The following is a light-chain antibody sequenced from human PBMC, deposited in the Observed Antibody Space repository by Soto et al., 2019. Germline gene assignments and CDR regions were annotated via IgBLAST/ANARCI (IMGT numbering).Light chain of an antibody. CDR2: DVS. J-gene: IGLJ1*01. CDR1: SSDVGGYNY. Sequence: QSALTQPASVSGSPGQSISISCTGTSSDVGGYNYVSWYQHHPGKAPKLIIFDVSNRPSGVSIRFSGSKSDNTASLTISVLQPEDEADYHSSSYTTSNTRQIVFGTGTKVTVL. CDR3: SSYTTSNTRQIV. V-gene: IGLV2-14*03.